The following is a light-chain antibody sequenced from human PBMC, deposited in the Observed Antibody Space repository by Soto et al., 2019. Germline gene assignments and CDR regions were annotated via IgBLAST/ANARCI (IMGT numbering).Light chain of an antibody. CDR1: QSVSSSY. V-gene: IGKV3-20*01. J-gene: IGKJ4*01. Sequence: EIVLTQSPGTLSLSPGERATLSCRASQSVSSSYLAWYQQKHGQAPRLLIYGAYSRATGIPDRFSDSGSGTDFTLTISRLEPEDFAVYYCQQYTTFGGGTKGDIK. CDR3: QQYTT. CDR2: GAY.